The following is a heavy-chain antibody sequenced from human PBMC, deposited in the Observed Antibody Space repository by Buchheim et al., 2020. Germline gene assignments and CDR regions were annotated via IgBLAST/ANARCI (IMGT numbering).Heavy chain of an antibody. V-gene: IGHV1-46*01. CDR1: GYTFTSYY. CDR2: INPSGGST. D-gene: IGHD6-19*01. J-gene: IGHJ6*02. CDR3: ARMSSGPLYYYYGMDV. Sequence: QVQLVQSGAEVKKPGASVKVSCKASGYTFTSYYMHWVRQAPGQGLEWMGIINPSGGSTSYAQKSQGRVTMTRDTSTSTVYMELSSLRSEDTAVYYCARMSSGPLYYYYGMDVWGQGTT.